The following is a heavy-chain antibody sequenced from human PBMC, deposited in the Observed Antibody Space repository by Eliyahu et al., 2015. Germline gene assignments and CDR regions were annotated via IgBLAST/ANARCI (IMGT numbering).Heavy chain of an antibody. V-gene: IGHV4-39*01. J-gene: IGHJ4*02. D-gene: IGHD1-26*01. Sequence: QLQLQESGPGLVKPSETLFLTCIVSGGSIXXGXYXWDWIRQPPGKGLEWIGSXYYSGSTYYNSSLKSRVTISVATSKNQFSLNLSSVTAADTAVYYCGRRGWELRKGHFDCWGQGALVTVSS. CDR3: GRRGWELRKGHFDC. CDR2: XYYSGST. CDR1: GGSIXXGXYX.